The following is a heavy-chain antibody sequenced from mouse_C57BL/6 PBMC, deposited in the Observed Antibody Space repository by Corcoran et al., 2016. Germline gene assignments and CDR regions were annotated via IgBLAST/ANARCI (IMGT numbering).Heavy chain of an antibody. CDR3: ARCTLDSSGYGYFDY. V-gene: IGHV1-26*01. J-gene: IGHJ2*01. CDR2: INPNNGGT. Sequence: EVQLQQSGPELVKPGASVKISCKASGYTFTDYYMNWVKQSHGKSLEWIGDINPNNGGTSYNQKFKGKATLTVDKSSSTAYMELRSLTSEDSAVYYCARCTLDSSGYGYFDYWGQGTTLTVSS. CDR1: GYTFTDYY. D-gene: IGHD3-2*02.